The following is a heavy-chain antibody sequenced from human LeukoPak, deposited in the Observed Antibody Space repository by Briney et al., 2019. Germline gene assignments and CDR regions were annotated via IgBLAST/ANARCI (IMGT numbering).Heavy chain of an antibody. D-gene: IGHD3-9*01. CDR1: GYSFTSYW. J-gene: IGHJ3*02. Sequence: GESLKISCKGSGYSFTSYWIGWVRQMPGKGLEWMGIIYPGDSDTRYSPSFQGQVTISADKSISTAYLQWSSLKASDTAMYYCARQTKLRYFDWSHLADAFDIWGQGTMVTVSS. V-gene: IGHV5-51*01. CDR3: ARQTKLRYFDWSHLADAFDI. CDR2: IYPGDSDT.